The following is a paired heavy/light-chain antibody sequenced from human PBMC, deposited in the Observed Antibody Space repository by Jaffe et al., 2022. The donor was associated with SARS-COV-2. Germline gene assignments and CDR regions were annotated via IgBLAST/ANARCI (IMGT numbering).Heavy chain of an antibody. D-gene: IGHD4-17*01. CDR1: GYSISSGYY. CDR3: ARKPNTYGDYVISNEDGGGYYMDV. V-gene: IGHV4-38-2*02. J-gene: IGHJ6*03. CDR2: IYHSGST. Sequence: QVQLQESGPGLVKPSETLSLTCTVSGYSISSGYYWGWIRQPPGKGLEWIGSIYHSGSTYYNPSLKSRVTISVDTSKNQFSLKLSSVTAADTAVYYCARKPNTYGDYVISNEDGGGYYMDVWGKGTTVTVSS.
Light chain of an antibody. CDR2: DNN. CDR1: SSNIGNNY. J-gene: IGLJ1*01. Sequence: QSVLTQPPSVSAAPGQKVTISCSGSSSNIGNNYVSWYQQLPGTAPKLLIYDNNKRPSGIPDRFSGSKSGTSATLGITGLQTGDEADYYCGTWDSSLSAVYVFGTGTKVTVL. CDR3: GTWDSSLSAVYV. V-gene: IGLV1-51*01.